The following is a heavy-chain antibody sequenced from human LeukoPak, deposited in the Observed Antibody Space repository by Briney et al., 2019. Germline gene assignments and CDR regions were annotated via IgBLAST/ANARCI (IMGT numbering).Heavy chain of an antibody. Sequence: VASVKVSCKASGYTFTSYYMHWVRQAPGQGLEWMGIINPSDGSTDYAQKFQGRVTMARDMSTSTVNMELSSLTSEDTAIYYCARGPIVVVPAAILLTYYYYMDVWGKGTTVTVSS. V-gene: IGHV1-46*01. CDR2: INPSDGST. CDR1: GYTFTSYY. CDR3: ARGPIVVVPAAILLTYYYYMDV. J-gene: IGHJ6*03. D-gene: IGHD2-2*02.